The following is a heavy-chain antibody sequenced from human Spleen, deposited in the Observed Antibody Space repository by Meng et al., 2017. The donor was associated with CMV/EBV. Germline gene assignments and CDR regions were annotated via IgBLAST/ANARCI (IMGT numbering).Heavy chain of an antibody. CDR3: ARAGDSSRGNDAFDI. CDR1: GFTFSSYW. Sequence: GESLKISCAASGFTFSSYWMSWVRQAPGKGLEWVANIKQDGSEKYYVDSVKGRFTISRDNAKNSLYLQMNSLRAEDTAVYYCARAGDSSRGNDAFDIWGQGTMVTVSS. D-gene: IGHD6-13*01. V-gene: IGHV3-7*01. J-gene: IGHJ3*02. CDR2: IKQDGSEK.